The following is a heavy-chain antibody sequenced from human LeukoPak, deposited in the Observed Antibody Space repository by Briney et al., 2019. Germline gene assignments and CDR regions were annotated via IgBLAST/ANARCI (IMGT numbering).Heavy chain of an antibody. CDR3: ARDAQWELRALDV. CDR1: GGRFKSYG. V-gene: IGHV1-69*06. J-gene: IGHJ3*01. Sequence: SVKVSCKTIGGRFKSYGFSWVRQAPGQGLEWMGGIIPIFDRPNYAQKFEGRVTITADKSTNTTYMEISSLTSDDTAVYYCARDAQWELRALDVWGRGTMVIVSS. CDR2: IIPIFDRP. D-gene: IGHD1-26*01.